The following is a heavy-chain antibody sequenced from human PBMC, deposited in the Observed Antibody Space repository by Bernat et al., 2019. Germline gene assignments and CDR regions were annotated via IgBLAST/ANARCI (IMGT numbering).Heavy chain of an antibody. CDR1: GFTFSSYA. J-gene: IGHJ4*02. CDR2: ISYDGSNQ. Sequence: QVQLVESGGGVVQPGRSLRLSCAASGFTFSSYALHWVRQAPGKGLEWVPVISYDGSNQYYADSVKGRFTISRDNSKNTLYLQRNSLRAEDTAVYYCARSGYSSGGLDYWGQGTLVTVSS. CDR3: ARSGYSSGGLDY. V-gene: IGHV3-30-3*01. D-gene: IGHD6-19*01.